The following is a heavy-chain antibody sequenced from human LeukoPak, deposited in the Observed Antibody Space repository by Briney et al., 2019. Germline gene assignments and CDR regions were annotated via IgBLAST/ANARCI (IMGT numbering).Heavy chain of an antibody. J-gene: IGHJ4*02. V-gene: IGHV1-2*02. CDR2: INPNSGGT. CDR3: ARDVADYGDYQVTQTDY. CDR1: GYTFTCYY. D-gene: IGHD4-17*01. Sequence: GASVKVSCKASGYTFTCYYMHWVRQAPGQGLEWMGWINPNSGGTNYAQKFQGRVTMTRDTSISTAYMELSRLRSDDTAVYYCARDVADYGDYQVTQTDYWGQGTLVTVSS.